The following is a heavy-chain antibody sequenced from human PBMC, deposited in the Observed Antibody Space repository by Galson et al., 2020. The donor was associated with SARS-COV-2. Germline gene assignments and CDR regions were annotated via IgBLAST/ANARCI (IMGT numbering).Heavy chain of an antibody. J-gene: IGHJ5*02. Sequence: SETLSLTCTVSGGSIRSSNYYWGWIRQPPGKGLEGIGSVLNSGTTHYSPSLQSRVTISVDTSKNQFSLNLNSVTAADTAMYYCARDATSSGWYNWFDPWGQGTLVTVSS. CDR1: GGSIRSSNYY. CDR2: VLNSGTT. V-gene: IGHV4-39*07. CDR3: ARDATSSGWYNWFDP. D-gene: IGHD6-19*01.